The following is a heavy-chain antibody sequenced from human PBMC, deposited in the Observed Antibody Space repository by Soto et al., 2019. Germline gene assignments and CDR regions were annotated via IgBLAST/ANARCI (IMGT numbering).Heavy chain of an antibody. D-gene: IGHD2-15*01. J-gene: IGHJ4*02. V-gene: IGHV4-59*01. CDR2: IHYSGST. CDR3: ARGPGGPDGPGDY. CDR1: GDSISSYY. Sequence: SETLSLTCIVSGDSISSYYWSWIRQSPGKGLEWIGYIHYSGSTNYNPSLKSRVAISVDTSKSQFSLKLTSVTAEDTAVYYCARGPGGPDGPGDYWGQGTLVTVSS.